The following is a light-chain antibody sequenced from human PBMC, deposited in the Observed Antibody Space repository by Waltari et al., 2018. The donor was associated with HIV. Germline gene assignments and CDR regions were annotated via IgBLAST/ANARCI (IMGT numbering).Light chain of an antibody. CDR2: EVS. J-gene: IGLJ2*01. CDR3: SSYAGSNPVV. V-gene: IGLV2-8*01. Sequence: QSALTQPPSASGAPGQSVTISCTGTSSDVGGYNYAPWYQPHPGKAPKLRIYEVSKRPSGVPDRFSGSKSGNTASLTVSGLQAEDEADYYCSSYAGSNPVVFGGGTKLTVL. CDR1: SSDVGGYNY.